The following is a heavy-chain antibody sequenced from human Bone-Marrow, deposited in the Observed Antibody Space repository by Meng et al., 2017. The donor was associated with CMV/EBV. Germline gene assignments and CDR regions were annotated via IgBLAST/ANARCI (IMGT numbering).Heavy chain of an antibody. J-gene: IGHJ4*02. V-gene: IGHV3-74*01. CDR1: GFTFSYYW. CDR3: ARGQNGNYSPLGY. CDR2: IKGDGSAT. D-gene: IGHD1-7*01. Sequence: GGSLRLSCAASGFTFSYYWMYWVRQAPGKGLVWVSRIKGDGSATTYADSVKGRFTMSRDNAKNTVYLQMTSLTVEDTAVYFCARGQNGNYSPLGYWGQGTLVNVSS.